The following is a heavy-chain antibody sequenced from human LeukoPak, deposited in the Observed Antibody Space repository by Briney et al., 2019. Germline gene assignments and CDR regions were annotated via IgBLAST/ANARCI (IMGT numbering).Heavy chain of an antibody. J-gene: IGHJ6*02. D-gene: IGHD3-3*01. V-gene: IGHV4-59*01. Sequence: SETLSLTCTVSGGSISSYYWSWIRQPRGKGLEWIGSIYYSGSTNYNPSLKSRVTISVDTSKNQFSLKLSSVTAADTAVYYCARDSVTIFGVANYGMDVWGQGTTVTVSS. CDR1: GGSISSYY. CDR2: IYYSGST. CDR3: ARDSVTIFGVANYGMDV.